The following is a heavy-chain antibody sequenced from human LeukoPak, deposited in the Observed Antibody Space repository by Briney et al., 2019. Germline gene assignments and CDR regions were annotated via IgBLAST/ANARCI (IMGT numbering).Heavy chain of an antibody. J-gene: IGHJ3*02. CDR1: GGSISSSSYY. D-gene: IGHD3-22*01. Sequence: SETLSLTCTVSGGSISSSSYYWGWIRQPPGKGLEWIVSIYYSGSTYYNPSLKSRVTISVDTSKNQFSLKLSSVTAADTAVYYCARSLKLYSSGPPGAFDIWGQGTMVTVSS. CDR2: IYYSGST. CDR3: ARSLKLYSSGPPGAFDI. V-gene: IGHV4-39*07.